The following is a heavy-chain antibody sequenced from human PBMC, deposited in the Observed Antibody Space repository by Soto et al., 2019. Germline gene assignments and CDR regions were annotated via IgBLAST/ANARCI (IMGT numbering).Heavy chain of an antibody. CDR3: ARATYYDFWSGFTPFDY. CDR1: GFTFSSYE. CDR2: ISSSGSTI. V-gene: IGHV3-48*03. J-gene: IGHJ4*02. D-gene: IGHD3-3*01. Sequence: EVQLVESGGGLVQPGGSLRLSCAASGFTFSSYEMNWVRQAPGKGLEWVSYISSSGSTIYYADSVKGRFTISRDNAKNSLYLQKNSLRAEDTAVYYCARATYYDFWSGFTPFDYWGQGTLVTVSS.